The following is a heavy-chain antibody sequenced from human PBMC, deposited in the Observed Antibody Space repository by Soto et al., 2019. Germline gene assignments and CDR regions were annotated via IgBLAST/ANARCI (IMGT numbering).Heavy chain of an antibody. V-gene: IGHV1-69*12. D-gene: IGHD2-21*02. CDR2: IIPICGTA. CDR1: GGTFSSYA. J-gene: IGHJ6*02. CDR3: ARAPIVVVTAIQDYYYGMDV. Sequence: QVQLVQSGAEVKKPGSSVKVSCKASGGTFSSYAISWVRQAPGQGLEWMGGIIPICGTANYAQKFQGRVTITADESTSTAYMELSSLRSEDTAVYYCARAPIVVVTAIQDYYYGMDVWGQGTTVTVSS.